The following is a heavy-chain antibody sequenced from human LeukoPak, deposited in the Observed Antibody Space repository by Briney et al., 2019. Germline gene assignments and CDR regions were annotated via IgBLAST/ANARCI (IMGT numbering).Heavy chain of an antibody. V-gene: IGHV1-18*01. CDR1: GYTFTSYG. J-gene: IGHJ5*02. D-gene: IGHD6-13*01. CDR2: ISAYNGNT. CDR3: ARDRVAAAGTRSQNWFDP. Sequence: PSEKVSCKASGYTFTSYGISWVPQAPGQGLEWIGWISAYNGNTNYAQKLQGRVTMTTDTSTSTAYMELRSLRSDDTAVYYCARDRVAAAGTRSQNWFDPWGQGTLVTVSS.